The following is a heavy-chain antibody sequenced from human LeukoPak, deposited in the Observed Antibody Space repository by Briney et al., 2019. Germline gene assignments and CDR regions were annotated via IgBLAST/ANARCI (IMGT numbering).Heavy chain of an antibody. J-gene: IGHJ6*03. D-gene: IGHD6-13*01. Sequence: GGSLRLSCAASGFTFSSYGMSWVRQAPGKGLEWVSAISGSGGSTYYADSVKGRFTISRDNSKNTLYLQMNSLRAEDTAVYYCAKEGDSSSWFIYYYYYMDVWGKGTTVTISS. CDR1: GFTFSSYG. CDR3: AKEGDSSSWFIYYYYYMDV. CDR2: ISGSGGST. V-gene: IGHV3-23*01.